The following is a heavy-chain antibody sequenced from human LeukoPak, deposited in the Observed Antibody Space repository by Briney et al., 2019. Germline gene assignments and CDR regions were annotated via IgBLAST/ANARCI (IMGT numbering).Heavy chain of an antibody. J-gene: IGHJ4*02. Sequence: SETLSLTCAVSGGSISSNNWWSWVRQPPGKGLEWIGEIYHSGITNYNPSLKSRVTISVDKSKNQFSLKLSSVTAADTAVYYCARERNYYGSGSYYNYWGQGTLVTVSS. V-gene: IGHV4-4*02. CDR2: IYHSGIT. CDR3: ARERNYYGSGSYYNY. CDR1: GGSISSNNW. D-gene: IGHD3-10*01.